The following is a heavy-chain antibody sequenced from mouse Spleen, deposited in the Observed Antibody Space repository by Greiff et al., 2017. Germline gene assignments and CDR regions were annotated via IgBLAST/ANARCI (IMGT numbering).Heavy chain of an antibody. Sequence: EVKLMESGGGLVQPGGSRKLSCAASGFTFSSFGMHWVRQAPEKGLEWVAYISSGSSTIYYADTVKGRFTISRDNPKNTLFLQMTSLRSEDTAMYYCARSALYDYEFYAMDYWGQGTSVTVSS. CDR2: ISSGSSTI. CDR1: GFTFSSFG. CDR3: ARSALYDYEFYAMDY. J-gene: IGHJ4*01. V-gene: IGHV5-17*02. D-gene: IGHD2-4*01.